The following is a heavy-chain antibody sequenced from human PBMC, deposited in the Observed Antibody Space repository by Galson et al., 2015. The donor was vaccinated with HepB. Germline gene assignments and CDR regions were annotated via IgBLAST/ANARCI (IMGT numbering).Heavy chain of an antibody. CDR2: FSGYDGST. Sequence: SVKVSCKASGYSFSNYGLSWIRQAPGPGLEWMGWFSGYDGSTNYAQKFQGRVTMTADASTGTAYLELRNLRSDDTAVYYCARDSRLELRLDNYFSYGMDFWGQGSAVTVSS. V-gene: IGHV1-18*01. J-gene: IGHJ6*02. CDR1: GYSFSNYG. CDR3: ARDSRLELRLDNYFSYGMDF. D-gene: IGHD1-1*01.